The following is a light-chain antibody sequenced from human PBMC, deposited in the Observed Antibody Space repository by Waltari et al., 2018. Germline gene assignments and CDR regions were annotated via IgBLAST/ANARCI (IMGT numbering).Light chain of an antibody. CDR3: SSYAGSNNYV. Sequence: QSALTQPPSASGSPGQSVTISCTGASSDVGGYNYVSWYQQHPGKAPKLMIYEVSKRPSGVPDRCSGSKSGNTASLTVSGLQADDEADYYCSSYAGSNNYVFGTGTKVTVL. CDR2: EVS. CDR1: SSDVGGYNY. J-gene: IGLJ1*01. V-gene: IGLV2-8*01.